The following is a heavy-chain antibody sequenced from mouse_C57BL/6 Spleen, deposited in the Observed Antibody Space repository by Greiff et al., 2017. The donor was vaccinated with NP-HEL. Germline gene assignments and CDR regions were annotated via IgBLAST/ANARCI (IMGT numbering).Heavy chain of an antibody. J-gene: IGHJ3*01. D-gene: IGHD2-4*01. V-gene: IGHV3-1*01. CDR3: ARTDYDYDGAWFAY. CDR1: GYSITSGYD. Sequence: EVKLQESGPGMVKPSQSLSLTCTVTGYSITSGYDWHWIRHFPGNKLEWMGYISYSGSTNYNPSLKSRISITHDTSKNHFFLKLNPVTTEDTATYYCARTDYDYDGAWFAYWGQGTLVTVSA. CDR2: ISYSGST.